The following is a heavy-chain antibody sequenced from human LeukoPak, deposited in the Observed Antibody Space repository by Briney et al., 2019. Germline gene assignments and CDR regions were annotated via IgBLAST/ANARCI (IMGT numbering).Heavy chain of an antibody. CDR3: AKDGYSYGYRADAFDI. CDR2: ISGSGGST. Sequence: GGSLRLSCAASGFTFSSYAMSWVRQAPGKGLEWVSAISGSGGSTYYVDSVKGRFTISRDNSKNTLYLQMNSLRAEDTAVYYCAKDGYSYGYRADAFDIWGQGTMVTVSS. J-gene: IGHJ3*02. D-gene: IGHD5-18*01. CDR1: GFTFSSYA. V-gene: IGHV3-23*01.